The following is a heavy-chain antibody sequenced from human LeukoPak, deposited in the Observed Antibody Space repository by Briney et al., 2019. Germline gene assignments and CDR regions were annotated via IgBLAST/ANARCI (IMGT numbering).Heavy chain of an antibody. CDR3: ARPGYQLLMGFDP. V-gene: IGHV4-59*08. D-gene: IGHD2-2*01. CDR1: GGSISSYY. Sequence: SETLSLTCTVSGGSISSYYWSWIRQPPGKGLEWIGYIYYSGSTYYNPSLKSRVTISVDTSKNQFSLKLSSVTAADTAVYYCARPGYQLLMGFDPWGQGTLVTVSS. CDR2: IYYSGST. J-gene: IGHJ5*02.